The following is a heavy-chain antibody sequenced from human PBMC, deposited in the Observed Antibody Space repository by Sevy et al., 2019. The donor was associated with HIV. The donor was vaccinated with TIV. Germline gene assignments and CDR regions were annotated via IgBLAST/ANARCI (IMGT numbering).Heavy chain of an antibody. Sequence: GGSLRLSCAASGFTVSSNYMSWVRQAPGKGLEWVSVIYSGGSTYYADSVKGGFTISRDNSKNTLYFQMNSLRAEDTAVYYCASGITMIVATDAFDIWGQGTMVTVSS. CDR1: GFTVSSNY. J-gene: IGHJ3*02. V-gene: IGHV3-53*01. CDR2: IYSGGST. D-gene: IGHD3-22*01. CDR3: ASGITMIVATDAFDI.